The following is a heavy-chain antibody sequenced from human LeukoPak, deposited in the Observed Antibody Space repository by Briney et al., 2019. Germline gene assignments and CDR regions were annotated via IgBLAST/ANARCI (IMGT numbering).Heavy chain of an antibody. CDR1: GYTFTGYY. Sequence: ASVKVSCKASGYTFTGYYMHWVRQAPGQGLEWMGWINPNSVGTNYAQNFQGRVTMTRDTSISTAYMELSRLRSDDTAVYYCARGYGLTGWFDPWGQGTLVTVSS. CDR2: INPNSVGT. CDR3: ARGYGLTGWFDP. J-gene: IGHJ5*02. D-gene: IGHD2-8*02. V-gene: IGHV1-2*02.